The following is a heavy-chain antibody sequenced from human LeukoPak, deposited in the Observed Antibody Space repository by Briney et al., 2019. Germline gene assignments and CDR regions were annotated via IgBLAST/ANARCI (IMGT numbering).Heavy chain of an antibody. CDR1: GYTFTDYY. J-gene: IGHJ4*02. CDR3: ATGERLGPAAMWFDY. Sequence: GASVKVSCKASGYTFTDYYMHWVRQAPGQGLEWMGWINPKSGGRSYAQRFQGRVTMTRDTSISTAYMELSRLRSDDTAVYYCATGERLGPAAMWFDYWGQGTLVNVSS. CDR2: INPKSGGR. D-gene: IGHD2-2*01. V-gene: IGHV1-2*02.